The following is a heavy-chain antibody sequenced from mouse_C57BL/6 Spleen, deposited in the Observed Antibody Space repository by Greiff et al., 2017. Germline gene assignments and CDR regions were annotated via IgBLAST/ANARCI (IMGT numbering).Heavy chain of an antibody. D-gene: IGHD1-1*01. J-gene: IGHJ2*01. Sequence: QVQLKQSGAELVKPGASVTISCKASSYEFSSYGMTWVKQRPGKLLEWVGQIYPGDGDTNYAGKFKGKATCTADNASSTAYMQLSSLTSEDSAVYFCARNYGRAFDYWGQGTTRTVSS. CDR2: IYPGDGDT. CDR1: SYEFSSYG. CDR3: ARNYGRAFDY. V-gene: IGHV1-80*01.